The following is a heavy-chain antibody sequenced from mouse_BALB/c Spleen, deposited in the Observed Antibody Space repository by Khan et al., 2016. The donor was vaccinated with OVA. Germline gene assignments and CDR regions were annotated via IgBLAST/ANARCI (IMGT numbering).Heavy chain of an antibody. J-gene: IGHJ3*01. Sequence: EVELVEVGPSLVKPSQTLSLNCSVTGDSITSGYCCWIRTFPGNKLEYMGYILYSGSTYYNPSLKSRISITRHTSQNQYYLQLNSVTTEDTDSYYCARSTYRYAVAYWGQGTLVTVSA. D-gene: IGHD2-14*01. CDR2: ILYSGST. V-gene: IGHV3-8*02. CDR1: GDSITSGY. CDR3: ARSTYRYAVAY.